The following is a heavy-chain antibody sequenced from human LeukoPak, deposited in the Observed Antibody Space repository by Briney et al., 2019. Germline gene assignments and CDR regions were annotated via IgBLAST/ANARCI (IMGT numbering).Heavy chain of an antibody. CDR1: SGSITSYY. D-gene: IGHD1-26*01. J-gene: IGHJ2*01. CDR3: GSVRLGVSFFFDL. V-gene: IGHV4-59*01. CDR2: VYHTGRI. Sequence: PSETLSLTRAVSSGSITSYYWNWIRQSPGGRLEWVGFVYHTGRITYNPSLKSRLSMSVDTSKSQVSLKLTSVTAADTAVYYAGSVRLGVSFFFDLWGRGTLVTVSS.